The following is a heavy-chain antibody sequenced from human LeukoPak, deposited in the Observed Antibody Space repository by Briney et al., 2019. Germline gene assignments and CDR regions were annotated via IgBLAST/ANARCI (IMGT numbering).Heavy chain of an antibody. D-gene: IGHD6-19*01. Sequence: GGSLRLSCAASGVTFTNYAMTWVRQAPGKGLEGVSGISISGGSTDYADSVKGRFTISRDNSKNTLYLQMNSLRAEDTAVYYCAKVPAGNKVEYWGQGTLVTVSS. CDR1: GVTFTNYA. J-gene: IGHJ4*02. CDR3: AKVPAGNKVEY. V-gene: IGHV3-23*01. CDR2: ISISGGST.